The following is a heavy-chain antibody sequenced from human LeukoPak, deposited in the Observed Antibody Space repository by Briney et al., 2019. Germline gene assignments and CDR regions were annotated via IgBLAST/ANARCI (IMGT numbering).Heavy chain of an antibody. CDR3: AKDRTVGASYWYFDL. CDR2: IGSSGSGGNT. Sequence: GGSLRLSCVASGVTLSNYAMSWARQAPGKGLEWVSGIGSSGSGGNTYYADSVKGRFTTSRDSSRNTLFLHMNTLRAVDTAIYYCAKDRTVGASYWYFDLWGRGTLVTVSS. D-gene: IGHD1-26*01. CDR1: GVTLSNYA. J-gene: IGHJ2*01. V-gene: IGHV3-23*01.